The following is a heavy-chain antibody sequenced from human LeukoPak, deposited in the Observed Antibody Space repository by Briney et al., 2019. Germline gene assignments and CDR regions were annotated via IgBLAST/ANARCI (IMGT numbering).Heavy chain of an antibody. J-gene: IGHJ4*02. Sequence: GGSLRLSCVASGITFSNYAVSWVRQAPEKGLDWVSVISGSAHKIRYADSVKGRFTISRDNSKNTLYLQMNSLRAEDTAVYYCARTRFGDWGQGTLVTVSS. CDR2: ISGSAHKI. D-gene: IGHD3-16*01. V-gene: IGHV3-23*01. CDR3: ARTRFGD. CDR1: GITFSNYA.